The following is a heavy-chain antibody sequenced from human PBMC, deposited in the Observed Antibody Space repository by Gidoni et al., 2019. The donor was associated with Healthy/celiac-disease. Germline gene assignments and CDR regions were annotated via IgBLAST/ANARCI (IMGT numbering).Heavy chain of an antibody. J-gene: IGHJ5*02. V-gene: IGHV3-33*01. D-gene: IGHD2-15*01. CDR2: IWYDGSNK. CDR1: GFTFSSYG. Sequence: QVQLVESGGGVVQPGRSLRLSCAASGFTFSSYGRHWVRQAPGKGLEWVAVIWYDGSNKYYADSVKGRFTISRDNSKNTLYLQMNSLRAEDTAVYYCARGGYCSGGSCSAGWFDPWGQGTLVTVSS. CDR3: ARGGYCSGGSCSAGWFDP.